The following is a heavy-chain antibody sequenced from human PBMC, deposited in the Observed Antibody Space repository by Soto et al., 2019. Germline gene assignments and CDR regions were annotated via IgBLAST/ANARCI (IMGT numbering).Heavy chain of an antibody. Sequence: EVQLVESGGGLVQPGGSLKLSCAASGFTFSGSAMHWVRQASGKGLEWVGRIRSKANSYATAYAASVKGRFTISRDDSKNTAYLQMNSLKTEDTAVYYCTADTAKTNYGMDVWGQGTTVTVSS. CDR3: TADTAKTNYGMDV. V-gene: IGHV3-73*02. CDR1: GFTFSGSA. D-gene: IGHD5-18*01. CDR2: IRSKANSYAT. J-gene: IGHJ6*02.